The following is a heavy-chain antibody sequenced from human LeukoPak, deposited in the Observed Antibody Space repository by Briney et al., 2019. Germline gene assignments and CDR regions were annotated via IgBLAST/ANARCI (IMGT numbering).Heavy chain of an antibody. J-gene: IGHJ6*02. CDR1: GFTFSSYG. V-gene: IGHV3-33*01. Sequence: RAGGSLRLSCAASGFTFSSYGMHWVRQAPGKGLEWVAVMWYDGSNKNYADSVKGRFTISRDNSKNTLYLQMNSLRAEDTAVYYCARGGRDGYKPDYYGMDVWGQGTTVTVSS. D-gene: IGHD5-24*01. CDR3: ARGGRDGYKPDYYGMDV. CDR2: MWYDGSNK.